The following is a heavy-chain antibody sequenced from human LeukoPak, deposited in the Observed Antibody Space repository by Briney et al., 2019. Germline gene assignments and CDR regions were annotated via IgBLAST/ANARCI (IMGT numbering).Heavy chain of an antibody. D-gene: IGHD4-17*01. Sequence: SGPALVNPTQTLTLTCTFSGFSLTTSGTRVSWIRQPPGKALEWLAHIDWDDDKFYSTSLKTRLTLSKDTSKNQVVLTMTNMDPVDTATYYCARLYGDFYFDYWGQGTLVTVSS. CDR1: GFSLTTSGTR. J-gene: IGHJ4*02. V-gene: IGHV2-70*04. CDR2: IDWDDDK. CDR3: ARLYGDFYFDY.